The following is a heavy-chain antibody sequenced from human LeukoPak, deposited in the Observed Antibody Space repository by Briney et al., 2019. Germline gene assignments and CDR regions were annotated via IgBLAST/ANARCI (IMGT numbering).Heavy chain of an antibody. CDR2: VYYNGNT. CDR1: GGSISNYF. V-gene: IGHV4-59*08. D-gene: IGHD5-18*01. J-gene: IGHJ3*02. CDR3: ARPGVGSGRYGAFDI. Sequence: SETLSLTCTVSGGSISNYFWSWIRQPPGKGLEWIGYVYYNGNTNYNPSLESRVTISVDTSKNQFSLKLRSVTAADTAVYYCARPGVGSGRYGAFDIWGQGTMVTVSS.